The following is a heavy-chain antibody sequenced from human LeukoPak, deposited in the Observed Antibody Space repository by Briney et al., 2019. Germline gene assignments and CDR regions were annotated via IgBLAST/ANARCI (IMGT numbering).Heavy chain of an antibody. J-gene: IGHJ4*02. CDR2: IYYSGST. D-gene: IGHD3-10*01. CDR3: ARVRYGVPAY. CDR1: GGSISSGDYY. V-gene: IGHV4-30-4*01. Sequence: SETLSLTCTVSGGSISSGDYYWSWIRQPPGKGLEWIGNIYYSGSTYYNPSLKSRLTISVDTSKNQFSLKLSSVTAADTAVYYCARVRYGVPAYWGQGTLVTVSS.